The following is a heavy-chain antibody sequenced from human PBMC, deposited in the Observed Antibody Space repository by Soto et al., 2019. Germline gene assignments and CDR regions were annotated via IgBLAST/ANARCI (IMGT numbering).Heavy chain of an antibody. CDR3: ARSSYLDGYNYYFDY. J-gene: IGHJ4*02. CDR1: GYTFTSYG. V-gene: IGHV1-18*01. D-gene: IGHD5-12*01. Sequence: ASVKVSCKASGYTFTSYGISWVRQAPGQGLEWMGWISAYNGNTNYAQKLQGRVTMTTDTSTSTAYMELRSLRSDDTAVHYCARSSYLDGYNYYFDYWGQGTLVTVSS. CDR2: ISAYNGNT.